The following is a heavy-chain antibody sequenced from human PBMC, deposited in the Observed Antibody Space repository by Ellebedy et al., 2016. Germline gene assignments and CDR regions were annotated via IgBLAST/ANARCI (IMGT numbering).Heavy chain of an antibody. CDR2: VCGTGDGT. V-gene: IGHV3-23*01. D-gene: IGHD3-22*01. CDR1: GFTFSNYA. Sequence: GESLKISXAASGFTFSNYAMSWVRQAPGKGLEWVSTVCGTGDGTYYADSVKGRFTISRDNSKNTLSLQMNGLRAEDTAVYYCAKEGSNYYDSRGFYWGAFDIWGQGTMVTVSS. J-gene: IGHJ3*02. CDR3: AKEGSNYYDSRGFYWGAFDI.